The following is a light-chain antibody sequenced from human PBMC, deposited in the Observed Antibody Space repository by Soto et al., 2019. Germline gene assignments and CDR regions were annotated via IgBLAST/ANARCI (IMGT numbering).Light chain of an antibody. Sequence: EIVFTQSPGTLSLSPGERATLSCRASQSVSSSYLAWYQQKPDQAPRLLIYGASSRATGIPDRFSGSGSGTDFTLTISRLEPEDFAVYFCQQYGNSPPNTFGQGTKVDIK. CDR3: QQYGNSPPNT. J-gene: IGKJ2*01. CDR1: QSVSSSY. V-gene: IGKV3-20*01. CDR2: GAS.